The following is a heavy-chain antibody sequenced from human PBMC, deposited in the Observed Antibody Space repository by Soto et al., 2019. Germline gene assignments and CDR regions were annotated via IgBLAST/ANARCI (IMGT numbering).Heavy chain of an antibody. Sequence: QITLKESGPTLVSPTQTLTLTCTFSGFSLRPSGVGAGCIRQPPGRALEWLALNYWDGVDLYSPSLRSRLTISKNNSKNQEVLTMTDMDPVDTATYYCASPWYGVLYYNAMGVWGQGTTVTVSS. D-gene: IGHD6-13*01. CDR1: GFSLRPSGVG. CDR3: ASPWYGVLYYNAMGV. V-gene: IGHV2-5*02. J-gene: IGHJ6*02. CDR2: NYWDGVD.